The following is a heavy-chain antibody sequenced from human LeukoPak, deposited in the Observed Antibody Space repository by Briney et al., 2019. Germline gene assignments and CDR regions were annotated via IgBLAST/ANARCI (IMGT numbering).Heavy chain of an antibody. CDR3: ARDENWGSGYHYHGMDV. D-gene: IGHD7-27*01. J-gene: IGHJ6*02. CDR1: GYTFTSYY. Sequence: GASVKVSCKASGYTFTSYYMHWVRQAPGQGLEWMGIINPSGGSTSYAQKFQGRFTISRDNAKNSVYLQMNSLRDEDTATYYCARDENWGSGYHYHGMDVWGQGTTVSVSS. V-gene: IGHV1-46*01. CDR2: INPSGGST.